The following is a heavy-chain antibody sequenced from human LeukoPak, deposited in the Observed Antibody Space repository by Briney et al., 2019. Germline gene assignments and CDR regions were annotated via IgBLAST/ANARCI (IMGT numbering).Heavy chain of an antibody. CDR3: VLGRSRSFDY. Sequence: GGSLRLFSAASGFTFSSYSMNWVRQAPGKGLEWVSSISSSSYIYYADSVKGRFTISRDNAKNSLYLQMNSLRAEDTAVYYCVLGRSRSFDYWGQGTLVTVSS. D-gene: IGHD6-13*01. CDR2: ISSSSYI. V-gene: IGHV3-21*01. J-gene: IGHJ4*02. CDR1: GFTFSSYS.